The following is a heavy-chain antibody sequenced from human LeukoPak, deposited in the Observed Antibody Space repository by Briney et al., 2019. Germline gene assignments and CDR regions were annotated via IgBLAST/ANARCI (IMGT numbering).Heavy chain of an antibody. Sequence: PGGSLRLSCVVSGFTFSNYAMSWVRQAPGKGLEWVSSISSSSSYIYYADSVKGRFTISRDNAKNSLYLQMNSLRAEDTAVYYCARDSLGTSYGLLPAEYFQHWGQGTLVTVSS. J-gene: IGHJ1*01. CDR2: ISSSSSYI. CDR1: GFTFSNYA. CDR3: ARDSLGTSYGLLPAEYFQH. V-gene: IGHV3-21*01. D-gene: IGHD3-10*01.